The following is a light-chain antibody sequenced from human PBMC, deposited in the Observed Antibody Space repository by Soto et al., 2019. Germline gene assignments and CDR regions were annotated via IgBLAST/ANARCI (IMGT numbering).Light chain of an antibody. CDR2: EDN. CDR3: QSYDSSNHDVV. J-gene: IGLJ2*01. V-gene: IGLV6-57*04. Sequence: NFMLTQPHSVSESPGKTVTISCTRSSGSIASNYVQWYQQRPGSAPTTVIYEDNQRPSGVPDRFSGSIDSSSNSASLTISGLKTEDEADYYCQSYDSSNHDVVFGGGTKRTVL. CDR1: SGSIASNY.